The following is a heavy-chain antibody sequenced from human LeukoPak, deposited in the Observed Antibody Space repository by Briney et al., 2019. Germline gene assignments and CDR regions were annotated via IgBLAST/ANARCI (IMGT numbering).Heavy chain of an antibody. CDR1: GGSISSYY. D-gene: IGHD3-3*01. CDR3: ARGRYYDFWSGARGQTYFDY. V-gene: IGHV4-59*01. CDR2: IYYSGST. J-gene: IGHJ4*02. Sequence: SETPSLTCTVSGGSISSYYWSWIRQPPGKGLEWIGYIYYSGSTNYNPSLKSRVTISVDTSKNQFSLKLSSVTAADTAVYYCARGRYYDFWSGARGQTYFDYWGQGTLVTVSS.